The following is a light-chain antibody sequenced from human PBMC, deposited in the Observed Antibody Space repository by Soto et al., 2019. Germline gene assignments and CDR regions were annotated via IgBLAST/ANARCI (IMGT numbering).Light chain of an antibody. CDR2: GAS. J-gene: IGKJ1*01. CDR3: QHYSLYSPWT. CDR1: QSVSSSY. V-gene: IGKV3-20*01. Sequence: EIVLTQSPGTLSLSPGERATLSCRAIQSVSSSYLAWYQQKPGQAPRLLIYGASSRATGIPDRFSGSGSGTEFTLTISSLQPDDSATYYCQHYSLYSPWTFGQGTKVDIK.